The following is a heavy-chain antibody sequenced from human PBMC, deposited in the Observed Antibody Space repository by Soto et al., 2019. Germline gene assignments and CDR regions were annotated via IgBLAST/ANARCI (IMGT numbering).Heavy chain of an antibody. CDR3: AKDGRIITTPGMWVFDA. Sequence: GGSLRLSCAASGFTFSNYDMNWVRQAPGKGLEWVSLISGGGDGTYYADSVKGRFTISRDNSKSMVYLQMNSLRAEDTAVYYCAKDGRIITTPGMWVFDAWGQGSQVTVSS. J-gene: IGHJ5*02. V-gene: IGHV3-23*01. CDR2: ISGGGDGT. D-gene: IGHD3-16*01. CDR1: GFTFSNYD.